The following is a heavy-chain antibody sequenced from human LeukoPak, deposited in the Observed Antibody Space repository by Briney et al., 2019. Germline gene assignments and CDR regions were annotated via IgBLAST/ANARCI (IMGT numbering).Heavy chain of an antibody. CDR3: ARGDTAMVTLKMYYFDY. Sequence: GGSLRLSCAASGFAFSTYSMNWVRQAPGKGLERVSSISSSSTYIYYADSVKGRFTISRDNAKNSLYLQMNSLRAEDTAVYYCARGDTAMVTLKMYYFDYWGQGTLVTVSS. J-gene: IGHJ4*02. CDR2: ISSSSTYI. V-gene: IGHV3-21*01. D-gene: IGHD5-18*01. CDR1: GFAFSTYS.